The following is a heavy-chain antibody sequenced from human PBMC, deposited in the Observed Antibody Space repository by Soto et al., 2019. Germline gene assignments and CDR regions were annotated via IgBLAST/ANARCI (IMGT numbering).Heavy chain of an antibody. CDR1: GGSFSGY. Sequence: SETLSLTCTVSGGSFSGYWGWIRQPAGRGLEWIGRISTGGSTNYNPSLESRVTMSVDTSRNQFSLKLSSLTAADTAVYYCARMVRAVNVFDYWGQGTLVTVSS. D-gene: IGHD3-10*01. CDR3: ARMVRAVNVFDY. CDR2: ISTGGST. J-gene: IGHJ4*02. V-gene: IGHV4-4*07.